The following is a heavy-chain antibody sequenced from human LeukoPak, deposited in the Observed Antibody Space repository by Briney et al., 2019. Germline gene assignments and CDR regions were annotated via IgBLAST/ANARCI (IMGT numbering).Heavy chain of an antibody. D-gene: IGHD2-15*01. CDR2: IYYSGST. CDR1: GDSITSYY. CDR3: ARQAYCSGGSCYPFDY. J-gene: IGHJ4*02. V-gene: IGHV4-59*08. Sequence: ASETLSLTCTVSGDSITSYYWSWIRQPPGKGLEWIGYIYYSGSTNYNPSLKSRVTISVDTSKNQFSLKLSSVTAADTAVYYCARQAYCSGGSCYPFDYWGQGTLVTVSS.